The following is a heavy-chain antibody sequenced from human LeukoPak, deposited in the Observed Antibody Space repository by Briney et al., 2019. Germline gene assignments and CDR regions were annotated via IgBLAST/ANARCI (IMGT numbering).Heavy chain of an antibody. V-gene: IGHV1-2*02. D-gene: IGHD6-19*01. CDR3: ANSAVAGIYYFDY. Sequence: VSVKVSCKASGYTFTGYYMHWVRQAPGQGLEWMGWINPNSGGTNYAQKFQGRVTMTRDTSISTAYMELSRLRSDDTAVYYCANSAVAGIYYFDYWGQGTLVTVSS. CDR2: INPNSGGT. CDR1: GYTFTGYY. J-gene: IGHJ4*02.